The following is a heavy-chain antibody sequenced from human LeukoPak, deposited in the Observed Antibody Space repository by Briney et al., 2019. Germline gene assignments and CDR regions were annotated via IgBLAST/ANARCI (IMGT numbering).Heavy chain of an antibody. CDR3: ARGHWQWLAVGPFDY. J-gene: IGHJ4*02. D-gene: IGHD6-19*01. CDR2: INHSGST. V-gene: IGHV4-34*01. Sequence: SETLSLTCAVYGGSFSGYYWSWIRQPPGKGLEWIGEINHSGSTNYNPSLKSRVTISVDTSKNQFSLKLSSATAADTAVYYCARGHWQWLAVGPFDYWGQGTLVTVSS. CDR1: GGSFSGYY.